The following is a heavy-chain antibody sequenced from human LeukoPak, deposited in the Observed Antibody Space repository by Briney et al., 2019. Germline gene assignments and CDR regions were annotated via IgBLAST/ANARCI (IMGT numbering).Heavy chain of an antibody. CDR1: GYTFSGYY. J-gene: IGHJ3*02. CDR2: INPKSGGT. Sequence: ASVKVSCKASGYTFSGYYIHWVRQAPGQGLDWMGWINPKSGGTNNAQKFQGRVTLTRDTSISTAYMELSRLKSDDTAVYYCARKTDYDAFDIWGQGTMVTVSS. V-gene: IGHV1-2*02. D-gene: IGHD3-16*01. CDR3: ARKTDYDAFDI.